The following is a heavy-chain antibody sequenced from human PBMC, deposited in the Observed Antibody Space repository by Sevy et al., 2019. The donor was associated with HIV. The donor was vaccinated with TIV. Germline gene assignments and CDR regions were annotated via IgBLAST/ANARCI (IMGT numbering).Heavy chain of an antibody. CDR2: ISYDGSNK. Sequence: GGSLRLSCAASGFTFSSYAMHWVRQAPGKGLEWVAVISYDGSNKYYADSVKGRFTISRDNSKNTLYRQMNSLRAEDTAVYYCARDSDIVVVVAATGFDYWGQGTLVTVSS. CDR3: ARDSDIVVVVAATGFDY. V-gene: IGHV3-30-3*01. CDR1: GFTFSSYA. J-gene: IGHJ4*02. D-gene: IGHD2-15*01.